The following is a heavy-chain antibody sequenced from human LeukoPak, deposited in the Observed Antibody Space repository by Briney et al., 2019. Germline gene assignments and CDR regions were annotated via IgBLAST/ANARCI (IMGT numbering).Heavy chain of an antibody. Sequence: PGGSLRLSCAASGFTFSSYSMTWVRQAPGKGLEWVSSISSSSSYIYYADSVKGRFTISRDNAKNSLYLQMNSLRAEDTAVYYCARDDGYCSSTSCPPEADWGQGTLVTVSS. CDR3: ARDDGYCSSTSCPPEAD. V-gene: IGHV3-21*01. J-gene: IGHJ4*02. CDR2: ISSSSSYI. D-gene: IGHD2-2*01. CDR1: GFTFSSYS.